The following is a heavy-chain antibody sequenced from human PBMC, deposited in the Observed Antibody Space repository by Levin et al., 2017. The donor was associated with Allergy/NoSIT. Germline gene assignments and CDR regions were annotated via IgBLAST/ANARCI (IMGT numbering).Heavy chain of an antibody. Sequence: SQTLSLTCIVSGGSLSSYYWGWIRQPPGKGLEWIGYIHSSGSTNYNPSLKSRVTISVDTSKNQFSLKLTSVTAADTAVYYCARVYTGNDKIDYWGQGTLVTVSS. CDR1: GGSLSSYY. J-gene: IGHJ4*02. V-gene: IGHV4-59*01. CDR2: IHSSGST. CDR3: ARVYTGNDKIDY. D-gene: IGHD1-26*01.